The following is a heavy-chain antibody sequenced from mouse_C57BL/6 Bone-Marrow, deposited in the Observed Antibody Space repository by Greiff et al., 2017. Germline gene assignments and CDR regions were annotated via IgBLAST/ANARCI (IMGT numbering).Heavy chain of an antibody. Sequence: EVKLVESGGDLVKPGGSLKLSCAASGFTFSSYGMSWVRQTPDKRLEWVATISSGGSYTYYPDSVKGRFTISRDNDKNTLYLQMSSLKSEDTAMYYSERHWDGYAMDYWGQRTSVTVSS. V-gene: IGHV5-6*02. CDR2: ISSGGSYT. CDR1: GFTFSSYG. J-gene: IGHJ4*01. D-gene: IGHD4-1*01. CDR3: ERHWDGYAMDY.